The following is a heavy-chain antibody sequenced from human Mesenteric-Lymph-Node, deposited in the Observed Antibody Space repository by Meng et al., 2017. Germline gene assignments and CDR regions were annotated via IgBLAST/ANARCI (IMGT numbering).Heavy chain of an antibody. CDR3: AKDPGYGDDRAEGNFDY. D-gene: IGHD4-17*01. CDR2: ISGSGGNT. CDR1: GFTFSSYA. V-gene: IGHV3-23*01. J-gene: IGHJ4*02. Sequence: GGSLRLSCAASGFTFSSYAMSWVRQAPGKGLEWVSGISGSGGNTFYADDVKGRFTISRDNSKNTLYLQMNSLRGEDTAVYYCAKDPGYGDDRAEGNFDYWGQRTLVTVSS.